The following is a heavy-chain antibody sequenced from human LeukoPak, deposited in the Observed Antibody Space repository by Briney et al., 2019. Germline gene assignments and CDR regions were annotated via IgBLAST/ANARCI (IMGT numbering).Heavy chain of an antibody. V-gene: IGHV3-7*01. D-gene: IGHD5-24*01. Sequence: GGSLRLSCAASGFTFSSYWMSWVRQAPGKGLEWVANIKQDGSEKYYVDSVKGRFTISRDNAKNSLYLQMNSLRAEDAAVYYCARARRDGHNSFHYWGQGTLVTVSS. J-gene: IGHJ4*02. CDR2: IKQDGSEK. CDR1: GFTFSSYW. CDR3: ARARRDGHNSFHY.